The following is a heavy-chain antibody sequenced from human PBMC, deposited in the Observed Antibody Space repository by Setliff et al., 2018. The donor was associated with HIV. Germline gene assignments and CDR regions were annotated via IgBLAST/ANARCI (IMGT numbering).Heavy chain of an antibody. V-gene: IGHV3-11*01. CDR2: ISSSGDTV. CDR1: GFSFSDHY. D-gene: IGHD3-10*01. CDR3: ARDWNGSGRAMDV. J-gene: IGHJ6*03. Sequence: GGSLRLSCAASGFSFSDHYMNWIRQAPGKGLEWVSYISSSGDTVYYADSVRGRFTISRDNAKNSLYLQMNSLRADDTAVYYCARDWNGSGRAMDVWGKGTTVTVSS.